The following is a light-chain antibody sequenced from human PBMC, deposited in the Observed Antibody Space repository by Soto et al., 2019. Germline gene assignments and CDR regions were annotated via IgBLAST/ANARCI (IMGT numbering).Light chain of an antibody. J-gene: IGKJ1*01. CDR3: QQYNNWPWT. Sequence: EIVMTQSPATLSVSPGGRATLSCRASQSISDNFAGYQQKPGHAPRLLINGASTRATGFPDRFSGSGSGTDFTLTISSLQSEDFAVYFCQQYNNWPWTFGQGTKVEIK. V-gene: IGKV3-15*01. CDR1: QSISDN. CDR2: GAS.